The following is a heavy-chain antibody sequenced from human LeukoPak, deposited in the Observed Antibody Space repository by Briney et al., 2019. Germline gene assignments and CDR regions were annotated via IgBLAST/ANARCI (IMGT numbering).Heavy chain of an antibody. CDR3: ARDEDVYCSGGSCYNYYGMDV. D-gene: IGHD2-15*01. CDR1: GFTFSSYA. J-gene: IGHJ6*02. Sequence: GGSLRLFCAASGFTFSSYAISWVRQAPGQGLEWMGRIIPILGIANYAQKFQGRVTITADKSTSTAYMELSSLRSEDTAVYYCARDEDVYCSGGSCYNYYGMDVWGQGTTVTVSS. V-gene: IGHV1-69*04. CDR2: IIPILGIA.